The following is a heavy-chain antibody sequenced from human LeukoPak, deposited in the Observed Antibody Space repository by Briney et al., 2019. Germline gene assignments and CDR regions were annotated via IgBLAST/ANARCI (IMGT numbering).Heavy chain of an antibody. J-gene: IGHJ4*02. Sequence: GSVKVSCNASGYTFSGTGWYLYWLRQAPGQGRECMGWIYPYTGATHYAQKFQGRVAMTRDTSISTAYMELSRLRPDDTAVYYCARDGPAQMVDFDYWGQGTLVTVSS. CDR1: GYTFSGTGWY. CDR2: IYPYTGAT. D-gene: IGHD3-10*01. CDR3: ARDGPAQMVDFDY. V-gene: IGHV1-2*02.